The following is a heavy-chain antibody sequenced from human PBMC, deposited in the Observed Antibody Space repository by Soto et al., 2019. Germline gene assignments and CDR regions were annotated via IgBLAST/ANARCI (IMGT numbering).Heavy chain of an antibody. CDR3: ARGRYWDY. V-gene: IGHV1-18*01. Sequence: VHLVQSGAEVKKPGASVKVSCKGSGYAFTTYGITWVRQAPGPGLEWMGWISAHNGNTNDAQKLQVRVTVTRDTSTNTAYMELRSLRADDTAVYYCARGRYWDYWGQGALVTVSS. D-gene: IGHD2-8*02. J-gene: IGHJ4*02. CDR1: GYAFTTYG. CDR2: ISAHNGNT.